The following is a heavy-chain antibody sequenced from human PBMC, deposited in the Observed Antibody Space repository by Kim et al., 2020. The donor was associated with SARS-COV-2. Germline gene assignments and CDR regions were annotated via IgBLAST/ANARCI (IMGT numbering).Heavy chain of an antibody. CDR3: AKDGYGPEPPGPGFFQH. J-gene: IGHJ1*01. Sequence: GGSLRLSCAASGFTFDDYAMHWVRQAPGKGLEWVSLISGDGGSTYYADSVKGRFTISRDNSKNSLYLQMNSLRTEDTALYYCAKDGYGPEPPGPGFFQHWGQGTLVTVSS. CDR2: ISGDGGST. CDR1: GFTFDDYA. V-gene: IGHV3-43*02. D-gene: IGHD3-10*01.